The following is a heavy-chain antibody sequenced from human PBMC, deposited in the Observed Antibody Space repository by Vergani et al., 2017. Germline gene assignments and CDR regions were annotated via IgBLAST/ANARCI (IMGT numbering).Heavy chain of an antibody. CDR3: AKTKPRNSGYDYLYYYHAMDV. CDR2: ISGSGGST. V-gene: IGHV3-23*01. J-gene: IGHJ6*02. Sequence: EVKLLESGGDLVQPGGSLRLSCAASGFTFNHYAMNWVRQAPGKGLEWVSGISGSGGSTYYAGSVKGRFTISRDSSKNTLYLQMNSLSAGDTAVYYCAKTKPRNSGYDYLYYYHAMDVWGQGTTVTVSS. D-gene: IGHD5-12*01. CDR1: GFTFNHYA.